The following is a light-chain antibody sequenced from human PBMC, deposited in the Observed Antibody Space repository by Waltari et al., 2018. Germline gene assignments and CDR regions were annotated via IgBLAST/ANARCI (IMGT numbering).Light chain of an antibody. J-gene: IGLJ2*01. CDR3: CSYAGSYTHVV. Sequence: QSALPQPRSVSGSPGQSVTISCTGPSSYVVGYAYVSWYQHHPGKAPKLLICDVTKRPSGVPDRFSGSKSGNTASLTISGLQAEDEADYYCCSYAGSYTHVVFGGGTKLTVL. CDR1: SSYVVGYAY. CDR2: DVT. V-gene: IGLV2-11*01.